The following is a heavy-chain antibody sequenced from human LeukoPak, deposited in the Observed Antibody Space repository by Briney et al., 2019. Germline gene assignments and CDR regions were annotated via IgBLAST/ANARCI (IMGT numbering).Heavy chain of an antibody. J-gene: IGHJ6*03. CDR2: IYYSGST. V-gene: IGHV4-59*01. D-gene: IGHD1-1*01. Sequence: SETLSLTCTVSGASISNYYWSWIRQPPGKGLEWIGYIYYSGSTNYNPSLKSRVTISLDTSKTQFSLKLSSVTAADTAVYYCARGTTHYYYYMDVWGKGTTVTVSS. CDR3: ARGTTHYYYYMDV. CDR1: GASISNYY.